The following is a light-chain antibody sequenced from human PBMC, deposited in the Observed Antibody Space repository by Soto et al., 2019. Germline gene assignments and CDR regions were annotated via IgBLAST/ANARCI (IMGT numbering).Light chain of an antibody. V-gene: IGKV3-15*01. CDR2: GAS. Sequence: EIVMTQSPATLSVSPGERATLSCRASQSVNSNLAWYQQKPGQAPRLLIYGASTRATGIPARFSGSGSGTEFTLTIRSLQSEDFAVYYCQQYNNWPPEYSFGGGTKLEIK. CDR3: QQYNNWPPEYS. J-gene: IGKJ2*01. CDR1: QSVNSN.